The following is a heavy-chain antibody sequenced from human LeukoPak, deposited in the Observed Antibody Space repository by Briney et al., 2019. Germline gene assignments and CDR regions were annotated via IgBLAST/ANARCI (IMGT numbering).Heavy chain of an antibody. V-gene: IGHV1-18*01. CDR2: ISAYNGNT. D-gene: IGHD3-22*01. CDR3: ARVVSYDSSGYYFRDAFDI. CDR1: GGTFSSYA. J-gene: IGHJ3*02. Sequence: ASVKVSCKASGGTFSSYAISWVRQAPGQGLEWMGWISAYNGNTNYAQKLQGRVTMTTDTSTSTAYMELRSLRSDDTAVYYCARVVSYDSSGYYFRDAFDIWGQGTMVTVSS.